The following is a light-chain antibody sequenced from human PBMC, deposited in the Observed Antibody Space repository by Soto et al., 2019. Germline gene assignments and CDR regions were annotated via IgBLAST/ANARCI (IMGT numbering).Light chain of an antibody. J-gene: IGKJ1*01. Sequence: VIWMTPSPSLLSASKRDRVTNSCRMSQGISNYLAWYQQKPGKAPELLIYAASTLQSGVPSRFSGSGSGTDFTLTISCLQSEDFATYYCQQYCGFSRTFGQGTKV. CDR1: QGISNY. CDR2: AAS. CDR3: QQYCGFSRT. V-gene: IGKV1D-8*03.